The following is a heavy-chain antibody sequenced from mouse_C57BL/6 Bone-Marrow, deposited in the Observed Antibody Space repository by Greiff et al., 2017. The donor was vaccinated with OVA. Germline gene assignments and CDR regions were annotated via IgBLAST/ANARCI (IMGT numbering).Heavy chain of an antibody. Sequence: QVQLQQPGAELVRPGTSVKLSCKASGYTFTSYWMHWVKQRPGQGLEWIGVIDPSDSYTNYNQKFKGKATLTVDTSSSSAYMQISSLTSEATAVYYCARGNYWCFDYWGQGTTLTVSS. J-gene: IGHJ2*01. CDR3: ARGNYWCFDY. CDR1: GYTFTSYW. CDR2: IDPSDSYT. V-gene: IGHV1-59*01. D-gene: IGHD2-1*01.